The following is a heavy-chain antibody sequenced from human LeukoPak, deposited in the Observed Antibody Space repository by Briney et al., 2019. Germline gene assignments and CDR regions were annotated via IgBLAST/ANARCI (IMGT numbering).Heavy chain of an antibody. D-gene: IGHD3-3*01. CDR3: ARVESVLTIFGVVINAFDI. V-gene: IGHV3-21*01. Sequence: GGSLRLSCAASGFTFSSYSMNWVRQAPGKGLEWVSSIGSSSSYIYYADSVKGRFTISRDNAKNSLYLQMNSLRAEDTAVYYCARVESVLTIFGVVINAFDIWGQGTLVTVSS. CDR2: IGSSSSYI. CDR1: GFTFSSYS. J-gene: IGHJ3*02.